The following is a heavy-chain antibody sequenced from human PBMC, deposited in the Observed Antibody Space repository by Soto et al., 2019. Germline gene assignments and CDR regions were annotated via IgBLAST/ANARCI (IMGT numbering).Heavy chain of an antibody. Sequence: EVQLLESGGDLVQPGGSLRLSCTGSGVTFSNYAMNWVRQAPGKALEWVSAINGGGENTFYADPVKGRFTSSRDNFKKTLYLQMSSLRDEDTAVYYCATVDIIGWSRFHNWGQGTLVTVSS. CDR2: INGGGENT. V-gene: IGHV3-23*01. D-gene: IGHD2-2*03. J-gene: IGHJ4*02. CDR1: GVTFSNYA. CDR3: ATVDIIGWSRFHN.